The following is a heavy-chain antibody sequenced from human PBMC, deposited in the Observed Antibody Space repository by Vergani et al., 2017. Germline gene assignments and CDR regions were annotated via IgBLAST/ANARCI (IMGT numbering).Heavy chain of an antibody. J-gene: IGHJ4*02. CDR2: INPSGGST. CDR1: GYTFTSYG. D-gene: IGHD3-10*01. V-gene: IGHV1-46*01. Sequence: QVQLVQSGAEVKKPGASVKVSCKASGYTFTSYGISWVRQAPGQGLEWVGIINPSGGSTSYAQKFQGRVTMTRNTSTNTVYMELSSLRSEDTAVYYYAGMGLWFGELGPFDYWGQGTLVTVSS. CDR3: AGMGLWFGELGPFDY.